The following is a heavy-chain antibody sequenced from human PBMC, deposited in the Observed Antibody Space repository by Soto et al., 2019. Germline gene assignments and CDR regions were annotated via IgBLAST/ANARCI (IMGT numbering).Heavy chain of an antibody. CDR3: ARDSGYDGGVDY. Sequence: LRLSCAASGFTFSSYAMHWVRQAPGKGLEWVAVISYDGSNKYYADSVKGRFTISRDNSKNTLYLQMNSLRAEDTAVYHCARDSGYDGGVDYWGQGTLVTVSS. J-gene: IGHJ4*02. CDR1: GFTFSSYA. CDR2: ISYDGSNK. V-gene: IGHV3-30-3*01. D-gene: IGHD5-12*01.